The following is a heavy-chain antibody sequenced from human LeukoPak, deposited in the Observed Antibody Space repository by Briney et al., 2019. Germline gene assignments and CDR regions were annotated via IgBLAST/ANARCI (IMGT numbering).Heavy chain of an antibody. Sequence: SVRVSCKASGGTFSSYAISWVRQAPGQGLERMGRIIPIFGTANYAQKFQGRVTITTDESTSTAYMELSSLRSEDTAVYYCARDPSGLLWFGEFQNWFDPWGQGTLVTVSS. D-gene: IGHD3-10*01. CDR1: GGTFSSYA. CDR3: ARDPSGLLWFGEFQNWFDP. V-gene: IGHV1-69*05. J-gene: IGHJ5*02. CDR2: IIPIFGTA.